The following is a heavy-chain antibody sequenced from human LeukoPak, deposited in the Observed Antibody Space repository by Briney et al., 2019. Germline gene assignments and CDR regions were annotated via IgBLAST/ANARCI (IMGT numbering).Heavy chain of an antibody. CDR2: ISSSSSTI. CDR1: GFTFSSYS. Sequence: PGGSLRLSCAASGFTFSSYSMNWVRQAPGKGLEWVSYISSSSSTIYYADSVKGRFTISRDNAKNSLYLQMNSLRAEDTAVYYCARGPTYYYGSGGEPYWGQGTLVTVSS. J-gene: IGHJ4*02. V-gene: IGHV3-48*01. CDR3: ARGPTYYYGSGGEPY. D-gene: IGHD3-10*01.